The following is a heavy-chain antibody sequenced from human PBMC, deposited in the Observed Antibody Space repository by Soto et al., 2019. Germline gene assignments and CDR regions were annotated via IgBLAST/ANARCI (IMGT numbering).Heavy chain of an antibody. D-gene: IGHD6-13*01. J-gene: IGHJ6*02. Sequence: SETLSLTCTVSGGSISSGGYYWSWIRQHPGKGLEWIGYIYYSGSTYYNPSLKSRVTISVDTSKNQFSLKLSSVTAADTAVYYCAREKLELRPIAAAGTGPLHYYYGMDVWGQGTTVTVSS. CDR3: AREKLELRPIAAAGTGPLHYYYGMDV. CDR1: GGSISSGGYY. V-gene: IGHV4-31*03. CDR2: IYYSGST.